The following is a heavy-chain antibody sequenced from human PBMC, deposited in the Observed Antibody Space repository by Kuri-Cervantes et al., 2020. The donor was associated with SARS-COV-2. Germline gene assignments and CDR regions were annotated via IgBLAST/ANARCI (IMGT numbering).Heavy chain of an antibody. CDR2: IYHSGST. D-gene: IGHD2-2*02. CDR3: ARGRSVQIVVVPAAILRYYYMDV. Sequence: SETLSPTCAVFGCSISSSKWWSWVRQPPGKGLEWIGEIYHSGSTNYNPCLKSRFTISVDTSKNQFTLKLTSVSAADTAVYYCARGRSVQIVVVPAAILRYYYMDVWGKGTTVTVSS. V-gene: IGHV4-4*02. CDR1: GCSISSSKW. J-gene: IGHJ6*03.